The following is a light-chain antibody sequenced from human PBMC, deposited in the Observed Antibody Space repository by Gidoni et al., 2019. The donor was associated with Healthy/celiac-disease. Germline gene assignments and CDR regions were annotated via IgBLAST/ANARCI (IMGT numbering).Light chain of an antibody. J-gene: IGLJ2*01. CDR2: DVS. Sequence: QSALTQPASVSGSPGQSLTISCTGTSSDVGGYNYVSWYQQHLGKAPKLMIYDVSNRPSGVSNRFSGSKSGNTASLTISGLQAEDEADYYCSSYTSSSTLVVFGGGTKLTVL. CDR3: SSYTSSSTLVV. CDR1: SSDVGGYNY. V-gene: IGLV2-14*01.